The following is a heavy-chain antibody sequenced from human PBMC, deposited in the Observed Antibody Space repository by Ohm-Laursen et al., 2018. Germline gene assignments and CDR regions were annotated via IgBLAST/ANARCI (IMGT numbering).Heavy chain of an antibody. CDR1: GGSFSGYY. V-gene: IGHV4-34*01. J-gene: IGHJ6*02. CDR3: ARVALSGSYFYYYGMGV. CDR2: INHSGST. D-gene: IGHD1-26*01. Sequence: PSETLSLTCSVYGGSFSGYYWSWIRQPPGKGLEWIGEINHSGSTNYNPSLKSRVTISVDTSKNQFSLKLSSVTAADTAVYYCARVALSGSYFYYYGMGVWGQGTTVTVSS.